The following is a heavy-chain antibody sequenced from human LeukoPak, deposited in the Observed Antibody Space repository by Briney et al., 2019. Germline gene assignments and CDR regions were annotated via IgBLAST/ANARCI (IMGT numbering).Heavy chain of an antibody. CDR1: DLTFRATN. Sequence: GGPLGPPVAASDLTFRATNISGAARAPGKGLGGVSVIYSGGSTYYADSVKGRFNISRDISKNTVYLQMNSLRAEDTAVYYCARSGVLRYFGNSWGQGTLVTVSS. J-gene: IGHJ4*02. CDR2: IYSGGST. D-gene: IGHD3-9*01. V-gene: IGHV3-66*01. CDR3: ARSGVLRYFGNS.